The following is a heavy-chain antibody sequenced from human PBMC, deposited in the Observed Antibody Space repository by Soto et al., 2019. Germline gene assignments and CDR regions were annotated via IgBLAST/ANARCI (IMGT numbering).Heavy chain of an antibody. D-gene: IGHD1-1*01. CDR2: ISSGSSYI. V-gene: IGHV3-21*06. J-gene: IGHJ4*02. Sequence: GGSLRLSCAASGFTFSTYSMNWVRQAPGKGLEWVSTISSGSSYIYYADSMKGRLTISRDNAKSSLYLQMDSLRAEDTAVYYCARESWNDFWAQGTRVTVSA. CDR3: ARESWNDF. CDR1: GFTFSTYS.